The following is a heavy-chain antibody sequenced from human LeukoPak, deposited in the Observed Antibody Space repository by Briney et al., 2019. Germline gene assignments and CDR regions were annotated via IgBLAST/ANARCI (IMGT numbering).Heavy chain of an antibody. D-gene: IGHD7-27*01. Sequence: PGGSLRLSCAVSGFTFSDHYMTWIRQVPGKGLEYISYLSNRGSDIFYADSVKGRFSISRDNAKNSLYLQMNSLRVEDTAMYYCARGHWGLDYWGQGTLVTVSS. J-gene: IGHJ4*02. CDR3: ARGHWGLDY. CDR1: GFTFSDHY. V-gene: IGHV3-11*01. CDR2: LSNRGSDI.